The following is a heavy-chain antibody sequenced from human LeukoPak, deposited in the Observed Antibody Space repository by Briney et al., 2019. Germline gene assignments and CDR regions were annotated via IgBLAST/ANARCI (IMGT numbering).Heavy chain of an antibody. D-gene: IGHD6-19*01. CDR1: GFTFSSYA. CDR3: ARDVEQWLVRVYYFDY. V-gene: IGHV3-23*01. CDR2: ISGTSGYT. Sequence: GGSLRLSCAASGFTFSSYAMSWVRQAPGKGLEWVSGISGTSGYTYYADSVKGRFTISRDNAKNSLYLQMNSLRAEDTAVYYCARDVEQWLVRVYYFDYWGQGTLVTVSS. J-gene: IGHJ4*02.